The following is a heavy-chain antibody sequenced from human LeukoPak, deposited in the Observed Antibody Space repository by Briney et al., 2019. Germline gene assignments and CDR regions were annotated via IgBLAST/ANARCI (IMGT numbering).Heavy chain of an antibody. CDR1: GYTFTSYY. V-gene: IGHV1-46*01. J-gene: IGHJ5*02. Sequence: ASVKVSCKASGYTFTSYYMHWGRQAPGQGLEWVGLINPTGGSTGYAQEFQGRGSMTRAMSTNTDYMELSSLRSEDTVIYYCARDNSVGDNAWWFDPWGQGPLVTVSS. CDR2: INPTGGST. CDR3: ARDNSVGDNAWWFDP. D-gene: IGHD1-26*01.